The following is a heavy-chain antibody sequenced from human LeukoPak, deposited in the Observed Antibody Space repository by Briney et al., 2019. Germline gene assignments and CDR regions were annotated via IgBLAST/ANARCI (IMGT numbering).Heavy chain of an antibody. CDR1: GFTFSSYA. CDR3: ARDKRPPYYYATFDY. V-gene: IGHV3-30-3*01. J-gene: IGHJ4*02. Sequence: PGGSLRLSCAASGFTFSSYAMHWVRQAPGKGLEWVAVISYDGSNKYYADSVKGRFTISRDNSKNTLYLQMNSLRAEDTAVYYCARDKRPPYYYATFDYWGQGTLVTVSS. D-gene: IGHD3-10*01. CDR2: ISYDGSNK.